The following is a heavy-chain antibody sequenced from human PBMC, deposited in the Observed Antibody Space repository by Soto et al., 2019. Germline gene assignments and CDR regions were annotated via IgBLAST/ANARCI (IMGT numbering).Heavy chain of an antibody. CDR2: ISWNSGSI. CDR3: AKDRWREGYYGSGSYLDY. D-gene: IGHD3-10*01. Sequence: EVQLVESGGGLVQPGRSLRLSCAASGFTFDDYAMHWVRQAPGKGLEWVSGISWNSGSIGYADSVKGRFTISRDNAKNSLYLQMNSLRAEDTALYYCAKDRWREGYYGSGSYLDYCGQGTLVTFSS. CDR1: GFTFDDYA. J-gene: IGHJ4*02. V-gene: IGHV3-9*01.